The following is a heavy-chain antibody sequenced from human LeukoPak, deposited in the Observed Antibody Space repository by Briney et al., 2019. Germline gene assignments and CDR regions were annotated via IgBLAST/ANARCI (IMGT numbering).Heavy chain of an antibody. Sequence: SQTLSLTCTVSGGSISSGGYYWSWIRQHPGKGLEWIGYIYYSGSTYYNPSLKSRVTISVDRSKNQFSLKLSSVTAADTAVHYCARVRYYGSGSFVDYWGQGTLVTVSS. CDR2: IYYSGST. J-gene: IGHJ4*02. V-gene: IGHV4-31*03. CDR1: GGSISSGGYY. D-gene: IGHD3-10*01. CDR3: ARVRYYGSGSFVDY.